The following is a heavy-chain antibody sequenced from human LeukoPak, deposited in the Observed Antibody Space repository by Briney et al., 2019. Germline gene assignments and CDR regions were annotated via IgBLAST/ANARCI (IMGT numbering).Heavy chain of an antibody. CDR2: INPNSGGT. J-gene: IGHJ4*02. D-gene: IGHD2-2*01. CDR1: GYTFTGYY. V-gene: IGHV1-2*02. CDR3: QLNWGDCSSTSCRPSPFDY. Sequence: ASVKVSCKASGYTFTGYYMHWVRQAPGQGLEWMGWINPNSGGTNYAQKFQGRVTMTRDTSISTAYMELSRLRSDDTAVYYCQLNWGDCSSTSCRPSPFDYWGQGTLVTVSS.